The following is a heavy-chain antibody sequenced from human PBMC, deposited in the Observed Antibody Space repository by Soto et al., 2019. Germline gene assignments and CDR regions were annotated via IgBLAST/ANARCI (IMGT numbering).Heavy chain of an antibody. D-gene: IGHD5-18*01. J-gene: IGHJ5*02. CDR1: GYTFTGYY. CDR3: ARERGTAMAWFDP. V-gene: IGHV1-2*04. Sequence: ASVKFSCKASGYTFTGYYMHWVRQAPGQGLEWMGWINPNSGGTNYAQKFQGWVTMTRDTSISTAYMELSRLRSGDTAVYYCARERGTAMAWFDPWGEGTLVTVSS. CDR2: INPNSGGT.